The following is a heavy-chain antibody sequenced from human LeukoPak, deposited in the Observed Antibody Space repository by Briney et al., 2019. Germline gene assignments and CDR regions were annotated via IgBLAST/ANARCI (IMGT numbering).Heavy chain of an antibody. J-gene: IGHJ3*02. CDR1: GYTFTSYA. CDR2: ISAGNGNT. CDR3: ARPRQDYDILTGYYTDAFDI. D-gene: IGHD3-9*01. Sequence: ASVKVSCKASGYTFTSYAMHWVRQAPGQRLEWMGWISAGNGNTKYSQKFQGRVTITRDTSASTAYMELSSLRSEDTAVYYCARPRQDYDILTGYYTDAFDIWGQGTMVTVSS. V-gene: IGHV1-3*01.